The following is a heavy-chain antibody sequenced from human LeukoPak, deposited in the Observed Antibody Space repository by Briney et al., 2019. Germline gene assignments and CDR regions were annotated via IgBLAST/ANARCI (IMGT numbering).Heavy chain of an antibody. J-gene: IGHJ4*02. Sequence: PGGSLRLSCAASGFTFSYSVMNWVRQAPGKGLEWVSAISGSGGSTYYEDSVKGRFTISRDNSKNTLYLQMDSLRAEDTAVYYCAKVSTDIVVVSAAIFDSWGQGTQVTVSS. V-gene: IGHV3-23*01. CDR1: GFTFSYSV. D-gene: IGHD2-2*01. CDR3: AKVSTDIVVVSAAIFDS. CDR2: ISGSGGST.